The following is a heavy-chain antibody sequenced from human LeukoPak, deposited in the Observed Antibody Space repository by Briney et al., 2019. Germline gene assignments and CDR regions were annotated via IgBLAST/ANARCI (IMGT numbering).Heavy chain of an antibody. Sequence: ASVKVSCKASGYTFTSYGISWVRQAPGQGLEWMGWISAYNGNTNYAQKLQGRVTMTTDTSTSTAYMELRSLRSDDTAVYYCARSLSSSSDAGFDYWGQGTLVTVSS. CDR2: ISAYNGNT. CDR1: GYTFTSYG. V-gene: IGHV1-18*01. D-gene: IGHD6-6*01. J-gene: IGHJ4*02. CDR3: ARSLSSSSDAGFDY.